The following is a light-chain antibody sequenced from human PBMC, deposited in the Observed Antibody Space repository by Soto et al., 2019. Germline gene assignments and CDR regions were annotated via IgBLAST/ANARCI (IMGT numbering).Light chain of an antibody. Sequence: EIVLTQSPGTLSLSPGERATLSFRASQSVTSNSLAWYQEKPGQAPRLLIYGASSRVTGIPDRFTGSGSGTDFTLTIGRLEPEDFAVYYCQQYGGSPRTFGQGTKVDNK. CDR3: QQYGGSPRT. CDR2: GAS. V-gene: IGKV3-20*01. CDR1: QSVTSNS. J-gene: IGKJ1*01.